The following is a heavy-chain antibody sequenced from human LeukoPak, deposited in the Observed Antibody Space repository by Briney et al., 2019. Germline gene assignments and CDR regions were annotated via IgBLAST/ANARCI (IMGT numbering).Heavy chain of an antibody. D-gene: IGHD3-22*01. CDR2: IYYSGST. V-gene: IGHV4-39*01. Sequence: SETLSLICTVSGVSISSNNYYWGWIRQPPGKGLEWIGSIYYSGSTYNNPSLKSRVTISVDTTKNQFSLKLTSVTAADTAVYYCASSPSGYWWNFDCWGQGTLVTVSS. CDR1: GVSISSNNYY. CDR3: ASSPSGYWWNFDC. J-gene: IGHJ4*02.